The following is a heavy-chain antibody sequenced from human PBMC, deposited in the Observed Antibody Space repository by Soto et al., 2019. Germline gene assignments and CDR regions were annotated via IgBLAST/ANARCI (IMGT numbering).Heavy chain of an antibody. CDR2: INHSGST. J-gene: IGHJ3*02. D-gene: IGHD2-8*01. CDR3: ARLGYCTNGVCVTLGSYDI. Sequence: PSETLSLTCAVSGGSFSGYYWSWIRQPPGKGLEWIGEINHSGSTNYNPSLKSRVTSTVDTAKNMLSLKLGSGTAADTAVYYCARLGYCTNGVCVTLGSYDIWGHGTMVTVS. CDR1: GGSFSGYY. V-gene: IGHV4-34*01.